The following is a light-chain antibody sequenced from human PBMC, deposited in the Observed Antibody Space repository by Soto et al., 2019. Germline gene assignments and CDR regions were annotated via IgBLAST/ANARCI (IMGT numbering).Light chain of an antibody. Sequence: QSALTQPASVSGSPGQSITISCTGTSSDVGGYNYVSWYQQHPARAPKLMIYDVSDRASGVSNRFSGSKSGNTASLTISGLQAEDEADYYCSSYTSSSTLMVFGGGTKVTVL. V-gene: IGLV2-14*01. J-gene: IGLJ2*01. CDR1: SSDVGGYNY. CDR2: DVS. CDR3: SSYTSSSTLMV.